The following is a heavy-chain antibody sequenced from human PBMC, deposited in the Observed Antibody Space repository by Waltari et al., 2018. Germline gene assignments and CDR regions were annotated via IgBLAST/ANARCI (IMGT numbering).Heavy chain of an antibody. CDR3: GREYYYDSSGYYEYYGMDV. D-gene: IGHD3-22*01. CDR1: GFTFGDYA. Sequence: EVQLVESGGGLVQPGRSLRLSCTASGFTFGDYAMSWVRQAPGKGLEGVGFIRSKAYGGTTEYAASVKGRFTISRDDSKSIAYLQMNSLKTEDTAVYYCGREYYYDSSGYYEYYGMDVWGQGTTVTVSS. V-gene: IGHV3-49*04. J-gene: IGHJ6*02. CDR2: IRSKAYGGTT.